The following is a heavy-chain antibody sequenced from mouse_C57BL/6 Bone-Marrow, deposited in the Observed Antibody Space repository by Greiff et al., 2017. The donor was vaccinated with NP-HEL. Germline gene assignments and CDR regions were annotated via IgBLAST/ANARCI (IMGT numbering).Heavy chain of an antibody. CDR2: IWSGGST. J-gene: IGHJ4*01. CDR1: GFSLTSYG. Sequence: VMLVESGPGLVQPSQSLSITCTVSGFSLTSYGVHWVRQSPGKGLEWLGVIWSGGSTDYNAAFISRLSISKDNSKSQVFFKMNSLQADDTAIYYCARNPYDYRFPYAMDYWGQGTSVTVSS. V-gene: IGHV2-2*01. CDR3: ARNPYDYRFPYAMDY. D-gene: IGHD2-4*01.